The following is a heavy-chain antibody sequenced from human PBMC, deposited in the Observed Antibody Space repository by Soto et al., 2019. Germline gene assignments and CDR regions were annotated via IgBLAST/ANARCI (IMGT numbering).Heavy chain of an antibody. CDR2: ISSSSSYI. Sequence: GGSLRLSCAASGFTFSSYSMNWVRQAPGKGLEWVSSISSSSSYIYYADSVKGRFTVSRDNAKNSLYLQMNSLRAEDTAVYYCARDTTSITMPVWGQGTTVTVSS. CDR3: ARDTTSITMPV. D-gene: IGHD3-10*01. V-gene: IGHV3-21*01. J-gene: IGHJ6*02. CDR1: GFTFSSYS.